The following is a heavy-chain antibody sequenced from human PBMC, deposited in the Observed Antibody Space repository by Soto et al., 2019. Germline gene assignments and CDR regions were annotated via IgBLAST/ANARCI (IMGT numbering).Heavy chain of an antibody. CDR1: SGSISTNNW. Sequence: QVQLQESGPGLVKPSGTLSLTCAVSSGSISTNNWWSWVRQPPGKGLEWIGEIHHSGTTNYNPSLKSRVTMSVDKSKNQFSLKLSPVTAADTAVYYCATGGSYCSNTVCLCGYLDLGGRCTLVSVSS. D-gene: IGHD3-16*01. J-gene: IGHJ2*01. V-gene: IGHV4-4*02. CDR2: IHHSGTT. CDR3: ATGGSYCSNTVCLCGYLDL.